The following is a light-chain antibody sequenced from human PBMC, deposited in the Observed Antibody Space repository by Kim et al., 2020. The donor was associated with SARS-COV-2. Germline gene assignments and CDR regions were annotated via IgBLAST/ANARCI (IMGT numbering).Light chain of an antibody. V-gene: IGLV3-21*04. CDR1: KIGDKV. CDR2: YDN. Sequence: VDPETTATITCGGNKIGDKVVHWYRQKPGQAPVLVIYYDNDRPSGIPERFSGSNAGNTATLTITRVDAGDEADYYCQVWDSSSQWVFGGGTQLTVL. CDR3: QVWDSSSQWV. J-gene: IGLJ3*02.